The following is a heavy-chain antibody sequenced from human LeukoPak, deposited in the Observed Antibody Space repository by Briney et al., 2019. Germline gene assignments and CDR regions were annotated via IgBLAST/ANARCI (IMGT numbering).Heavy chain of an antibody. CDR1: DGFTNGYY. J-gene: IGHJ4*02. Sequence: SETLSLTCTISDGFTNGYYWTWIRQPAGKGLEWIGRLYSSGSTYYNPSLKSRVTMSLDTSKNQFSLNLSSVTAADTAVYYCARGVSAVTVDSWGQGTLVTVSS. CDR2: LYSSGST. D-gene: IGHD4-17*01. V-gene: IGHV4-4*07. CDR3: ARGVSAVTVDS.